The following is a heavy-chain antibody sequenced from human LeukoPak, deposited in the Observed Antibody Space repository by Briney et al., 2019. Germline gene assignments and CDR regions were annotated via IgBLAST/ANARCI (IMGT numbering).Heavy chain of an antibody. V-gene: IGHV3-48*01. D-gene: IGHD1-26*01. CDR3: ARDGIKENEHDAFDI. Sequence: PGGSLRLSCAASGFTFSSYSMNWVRQAPGKGLEWVSYISSSSSTIYYADSVKGRFTISRDNAKNSLYLQMNSLRAEDTAVYYCARDGIKENEHDAFDIWGQGTMVTVSS. CDR1: GFTFSSYS. J-gene: IGHJ3*02. CDR2: ISSSSSTI.